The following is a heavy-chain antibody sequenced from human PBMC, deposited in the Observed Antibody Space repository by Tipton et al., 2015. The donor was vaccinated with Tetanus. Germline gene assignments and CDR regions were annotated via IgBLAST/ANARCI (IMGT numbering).Heavy chain of an antibody. CDR2: IYPGDSSV. D-gene: IGHD3-10*01. V-gene: IGHV5-51*01. CDR3: ASHGWATSYSWFDP. CDR1: GYNFATFW. J-gene: IGHJ5*02. Sequence: QLVQSGAEVKKPGESLNISCKASGYNFATFWIGWVRQKPGKGLEWMGIIYPGDSSVRYSPTFQGQVTISADRSTTTAYLQWDRLKVSDTAMYFCASHGWATSYSWFDPWGQGTQVTVSS.